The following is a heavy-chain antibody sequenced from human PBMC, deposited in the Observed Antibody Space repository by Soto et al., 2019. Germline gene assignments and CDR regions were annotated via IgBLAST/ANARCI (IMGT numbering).Heavy chain of an antibody. CDR3: AKEDCSSTSCYLRVPWVLDY. CDR1: GFTFSSYA. Sequence: PGGSLRLSCAASGFTFSSYAMSWVRQAPGKGLEWVSAISGSGGSTYYADSVKGRFTISRDNSKNTLYLQMNSLRAEDTAVYYCAKEDCSSTSCYLRVPWVLDYWGQGTLVTVSS. J-gene: IGHJ4*02. V-gene: IGHV3-23*01. D-gene: IGHD2-2*01. CDR2: ISGSGGST.